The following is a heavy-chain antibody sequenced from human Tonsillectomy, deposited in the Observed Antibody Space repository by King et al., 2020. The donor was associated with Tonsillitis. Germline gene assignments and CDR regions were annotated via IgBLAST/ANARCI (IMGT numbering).Heavy chain of an antibody. J-gene: IGHJ4*02. CDR3: ARLRAPYYYDSSGYYTYDY. V-gene: IGHV2-5*01. CDR2: IFWNDDK. D-gene: IGHD3-22*01. CDR1: GFSLSTSGVT. Sequence: TLKESGPTLVKPTQTLTLTCTFSGFSLSTSGVTVGWIRQPPEKALEWLALIFWNDDKRYSPSLKRRLTITKDTAKKQVDLRMTNMDTVDTATYFCARLRAPYYYDSSGYYTYDYWGQGTLVTVSS.